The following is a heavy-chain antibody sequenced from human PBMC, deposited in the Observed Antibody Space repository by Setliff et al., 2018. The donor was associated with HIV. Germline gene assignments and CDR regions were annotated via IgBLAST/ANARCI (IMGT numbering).Heavy chain of an antibody. CDR2: MCHNENGVTT. J-gene: IGHJ1*01. Sequence: PSETLSLTCIVSGGSMDNYYWNWVRQPPGKGPEWIGNMCHNENGVTTNQNPSLKSRVVMYLDRTKNEFSLSLFSATTADTAVYHCARDRGSGWYGYFQQWGQGSQVTVSS. CDR3: ARDRGSGWYGYFQQ. CDR1: GGSMDNYY. V-gene: IGHV4-59*01. D-gene: IGHD6-19*01.